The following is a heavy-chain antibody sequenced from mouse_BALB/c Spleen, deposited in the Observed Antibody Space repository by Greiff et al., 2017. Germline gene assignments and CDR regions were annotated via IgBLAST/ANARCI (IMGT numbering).Heavy chain of an antibody. CDR2: ISSGGSYT. D-gene: IGHD1-1*01. J-gene: IGHJ1*01. CDR3: ARDGSSWYFDV. V-gene: IGHV5-9-4*01. CDR1: GFTFSSYA. Sequence: DVKLVESGGGLVKPGGSLKLSCAASGFTFSSYAMSWVRQSPEKRLEWVAEISSGGSYTYYPDTVTGRFTISRDNAKNTLYLEMSSLRSEDTAMYYCARDGSSWYFDVWGAGTTVTVSS.